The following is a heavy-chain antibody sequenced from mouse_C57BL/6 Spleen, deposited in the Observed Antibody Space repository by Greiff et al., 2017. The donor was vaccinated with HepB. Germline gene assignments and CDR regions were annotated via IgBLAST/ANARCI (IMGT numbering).Heavy chain of an antibody. V-gene: IGHV1-18*01. Sequence: EVQLQQSGPELVKPGASVKIPCKASGYTFTDYNMDWVKQSHGKSLEWIGDINPNNGGTIYNQKFKGKATLTVDKSSSTAYMELRSQTSEDTVVYYCAKTAQAFYYAMDYWGQGTSVTVSS. CDR1: GYTFTDYN. CDR2: INPNNGGT. J-gene: IGHJ4*01. D-gene: IGHD3-2*02. CDR3: AKTAQAFYYAMDY.